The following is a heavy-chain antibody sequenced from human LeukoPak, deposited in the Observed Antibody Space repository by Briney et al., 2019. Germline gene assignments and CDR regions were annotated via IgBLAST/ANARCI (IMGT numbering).Heavy chain of an antibody. CDR3: AKRGVVIRVILVGFHKEAYYFDS. Sequence: GSLRLSCEVSGITLSNYGMSWVRQAPGKGLQWVAGIAGSVGATNYADSVKGRFTISRDNRKNTLYLQMNRLRAEDTAVYFCAKRGVVIRVILVGFHKEAYYFDSWGQGALVTVSS. J-gene: IGHJ4*02. D-gene: IGHD3-22*01. CDR2: IAGSVGAT. V-gene: IGHV3-23*01. CDR1: GITLSNYG.